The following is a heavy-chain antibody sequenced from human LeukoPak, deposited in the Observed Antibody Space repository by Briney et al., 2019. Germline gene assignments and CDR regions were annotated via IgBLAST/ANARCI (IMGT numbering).Heavy chain of an antibody. V-gene: IGHV3-74*01. D-gene: IGHD3-16*01. Sequence: GGSLRLSCEASGFTFSIYWLHWVRQAPGKGLVLVSRINGYGSTTAYADSVKGRFTISRDNAKNTLYLQMNSLRAEDTAVYYCTRDLGYGMDVWGQGTTVTVSS. CDR3: TRDLGYGMDV. CDR2: INGYGSTT. J-gene: IGHJ6*02. CDR1: GFTFSIYW.